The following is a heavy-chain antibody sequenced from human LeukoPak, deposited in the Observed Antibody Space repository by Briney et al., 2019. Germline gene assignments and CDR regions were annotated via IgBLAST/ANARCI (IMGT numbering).Heavy chain of an antibody. CDR2: INSDGSWT. V-gene: IGHV3-74*01. J-gene: IGHJ4*02. D-gene: IGHD2/OR15-2a*01. CDR3: VSFYETY. CDR1: GNYL. Sequence: GGSLRLSCAASGNYLMHWVRQAPGTGLVWVSHINSDGSWTSYADSVKGRFTISKDNAKNTVYLQMNSLRAEDTAVYYCVSFYETYWGRGTLVTVSS.